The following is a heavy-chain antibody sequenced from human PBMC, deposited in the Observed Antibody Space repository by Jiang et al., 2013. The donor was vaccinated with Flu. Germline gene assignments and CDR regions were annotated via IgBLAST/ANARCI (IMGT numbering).Heavy chain of an antibody. D-gene: IGHD2-2*01. V-gene: IGHV1-3*01. J-gene: IGHJ4*02. Sequence: GAEVKKPGASVKVSCKASGYTFTSYAMHWVRQAPGQRLERMGWINAGNGNTKYSQKFQGRVTITRDTSASTAYMELSSLRSEDTAVYYCARDNEYCSSTSCQDFDYWGQGTLVTVSS. CDR3: ARDNEYCSSTSCQDFDY. CDR1: GYTFTSYA. CDR2: INAGNGNT.